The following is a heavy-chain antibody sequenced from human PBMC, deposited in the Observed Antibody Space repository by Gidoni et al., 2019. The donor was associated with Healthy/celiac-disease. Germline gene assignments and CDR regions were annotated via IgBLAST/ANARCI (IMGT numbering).Heavy chain of an antibody. D-gene: IGHD6-19*01. V-gene: IGHV1-69*01. CDR2: IIPIFGTA. J-gene: IGHJ4*02. Sequence: QVQLVQSGAEVKKPVSSVKVSCTASGGTFSSYAISWVRQAPGQGLEWMGGIIPIFGTANYAQKCQGRVTITADESTSTAYMELSSLRSEDTAVYYCARGTASIAVAGIGYYWGQGTLVTVSS. CDR3: ARGTASIAVAGIGYY. CDR1: GGTFSSYA.